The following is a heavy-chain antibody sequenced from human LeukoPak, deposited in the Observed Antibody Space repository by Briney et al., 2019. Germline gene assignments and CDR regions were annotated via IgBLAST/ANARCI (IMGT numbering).Heavy chain of an antibody. Sequence: SVKVSCKASGGTFISYAISWVRQAPGQGLEWMGRIIPIFGTANYAQKFQGRVTITTDESTSTAYMELSSLRSEDTAVYYCARDARYYYDSSGYSPFDYWGQGTLVTVSS. CDR3: ARDARYYYDSSGYSPFDY. J-gene: IGHJ4*02. CDR2: IIPIFGTA. D-gene: IGHD3-22*01. V-gene: IGHV1-69*05. CDR1: GGTFISYA.